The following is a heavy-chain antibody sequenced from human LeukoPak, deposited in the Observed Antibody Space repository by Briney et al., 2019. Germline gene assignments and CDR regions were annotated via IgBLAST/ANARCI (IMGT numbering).Heavy chain of an antibody. Sequence: SETLSLTCTVSGGSISSYYWTWIRQPPGKGLEWIGYVDHTGSTNFNPSLNGRVSISRDTSKNLFSLRLRSVTAADTAVYFCARGRVSSSTWYSTYYYYFYMGVWGKGTTVTVSS. CDR2: VDHTGST. J-gene: IGHJ6*03. CDR3: ARGRVSSSTWYSTYYYYFYMGV. CDR1: GGSISSYY. D-gene: IGHD1-1*01. V-gene: IGHV4-59*01.